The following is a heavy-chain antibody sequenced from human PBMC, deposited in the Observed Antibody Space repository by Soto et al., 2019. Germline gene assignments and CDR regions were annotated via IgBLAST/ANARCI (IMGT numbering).Heavy chain of an antibody. CDR2: ISAYNGNT. V-gene: IGHV1-18*01. J-gene: IGHJ6*02. CDR3: ARDRIAVPGGAMDV. D-gene: IGHD6-19*01. CDR1: GYTFTSYG. Sequence: ASVKVSCKASGYTFTSYGISWVRQAPGQGLEWMGWISAYNGNTNYAQKLQGRVTMTTDTSTSAAYMELRSLRSDDTVVYYCARDRIAVPGGAMDVWGQGTTVTVSS.